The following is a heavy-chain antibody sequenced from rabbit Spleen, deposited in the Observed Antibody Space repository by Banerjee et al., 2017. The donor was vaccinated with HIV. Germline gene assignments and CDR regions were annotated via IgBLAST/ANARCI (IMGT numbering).Heavy chain of an antibody. V-gene: IGHV1S45*01. CDR1: GVSFSGDSY. D-gene: IGHD6-1*01. Sequence: QEQLVESGGGLVKPGASLTLTCIASGVSFSGDSYMCWVRQAPGKGLQWIACIDTGSSGFTYFASWAKGRFTISKTSSTTVTLQMTSLTAADTATYFCASAYSDIYFNLWGPGTLVTVS. CDR3: ASAYSDIYFNL. CDR2: IDTGSSGFT. J-gene: IGHJ4*01.